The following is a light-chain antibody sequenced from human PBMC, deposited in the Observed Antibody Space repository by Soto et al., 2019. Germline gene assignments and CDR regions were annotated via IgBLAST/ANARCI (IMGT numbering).Light chain of an antibody. V-gene: IGKV2-28*01. J-gene: IGKJ5*01. CDR1: QSPLHSNGYSY. CDR2: LGS. Sequence: DIVMTQSPLSLPVTPGEPASISCRSSQSPLHSNGYSYFDWYLQKPGQSPQLLIYLGSNRASGVPDRFSGSGSGTDFTLKISRVEAEDVGVYYCMQALQTPLTFGQGTRLEIK. CDR3: MQALQTPLT.